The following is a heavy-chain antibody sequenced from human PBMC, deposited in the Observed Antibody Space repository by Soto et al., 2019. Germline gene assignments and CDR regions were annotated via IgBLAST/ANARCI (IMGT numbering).Heavy chain of an antibody. J-gene: IGHJ4*02. V-gene: IGHV3-15*01. D-gene: IGHD6-6*01. CDR3: TADSIMMEAARPREDY. Sequence: GGSLRLSCAASGFTFSNAWMSWVRQAPGKGLEWVGRIKSKTDGGTTDYAAPVKGRFTISRDDSKNTLYLQMNSLKTEDTAVYYCTADSIMMEAARPREDYWGQGTMVTVSS. CDR1: GFTFSNAW. CDR2: IKSKTDGGTT.